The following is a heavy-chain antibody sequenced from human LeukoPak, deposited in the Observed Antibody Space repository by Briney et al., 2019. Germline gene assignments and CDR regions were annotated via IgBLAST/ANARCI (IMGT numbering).Heavy chain of an antibody. CDR1: GGSISGYY. J-gene: IGHJ5*02. V-gene: IGHV4-59*08. CDR2: IYYSGST. Sequence: SETLSLTCTVSGGSISGYYWSWIRQPPGKGLEWIAQIYYSGSTNYNPSLKSRVTISIETSKTQFSLKLSSVTAADTAVYYCARHRCSGGSCYSFDYNWFDPWGQGTLVTVSS. D-gene: IGHD2-15*01. CDR3: ARHRCSGGSCYSFDYNWFDP.